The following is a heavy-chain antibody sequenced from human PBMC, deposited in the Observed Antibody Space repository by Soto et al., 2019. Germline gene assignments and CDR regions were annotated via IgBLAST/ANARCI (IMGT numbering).Heavy chain of an antibody. CDR1: GYTFTSYG. J-gene: IGHJ6*02. Sequence: GASVKVSCKASGYTFTSYGISWVRQAPGRGLEWMGWISAYNGNTNYAQKLQGRVTMTTDTSTSTAYMELRSLRSDDTAVYYCARASYYDILTGYYVPDYYYGMDVWGQGTTVTVS. CDR2: ISAYNGNT. D-gene: IGHD3-9*01. CDR3: ARASYYDILTGYYVPDYYYGMDV. V-gene: IGHV1-18*01.